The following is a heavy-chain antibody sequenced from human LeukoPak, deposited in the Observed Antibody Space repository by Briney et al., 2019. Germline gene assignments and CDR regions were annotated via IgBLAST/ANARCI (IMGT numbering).Heavy chain of an antibody. D-gene: IGHD1-1*01. CDR2: ISNDGANK. CDR3: ARDPVSTGQRINSDF. V-gene: IGHV3-30-3*01. CDR1: GFTVSSNY. J-gene: IGHJ4*02. Sequence: GGSLRLSCAASGFTVSSNYMSWVRQAPGKGLEWVAVISNDGANKYYADSVKGRFTISRDNSKNAVYLQMNSLRGADTAVYYCARDPVSTGQRINSDFWGQGTLVTVSS.